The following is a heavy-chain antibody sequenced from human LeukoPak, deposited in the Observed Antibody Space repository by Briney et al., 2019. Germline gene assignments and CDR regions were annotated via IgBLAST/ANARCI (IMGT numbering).Heavy chain of an antibody. Sequence: ASVNVSCKASGSTFTSYVISWVREAPGQEREGMGWISANNGNTCYAQKLQGRVTLTTDTSTSTAYMELRSLRSDDTAFYYCGRGGDYGDYGIAYWGQGTLVTVSS. CDR1: GSTFTSYV. CDR2: ISANNGNT. J-gene: IGHJ4*02. CDR3: GRGGDYGDYGIAY. D-gene: IGHD4-17*01. V-gene: IGHV1-18*01.